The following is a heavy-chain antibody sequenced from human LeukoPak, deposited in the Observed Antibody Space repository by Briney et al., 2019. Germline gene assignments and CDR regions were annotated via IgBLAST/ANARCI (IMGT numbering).Heavy chain of an antibody. CDR3: ATLKARRGYDY. Sequence: NPSETLSLTCTVSGGSISSSSYYWGWIRQPPGKGLEWIGSIYYSGSTYYNPSLKSRVTTSVDTTKNQFSLKLSSVTAADTAVYYCATLKARRGYDYWGQGTLVTVSS. CDR1: GGSISSSSYY. CDR2: IYYSGST. D-gene: IGHD6-6*01. V-gene: IGHV4-39*07. J-gene: IGHJ4*02.